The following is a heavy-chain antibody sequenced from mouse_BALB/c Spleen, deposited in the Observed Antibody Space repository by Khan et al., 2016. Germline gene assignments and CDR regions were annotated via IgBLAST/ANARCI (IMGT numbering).Heavy chain of an antibody. V-gene: IGHV14-3*02. CDR3: GGSGYYVWFAY. J-gene: IGHJ3*01. D-gene: IGHD1-1*01. CDR1: GFNIKDTY. Sequence: VRLLQSGAELVKPGASVKLSCTASGFNIKDTYMHWVKQRPEQGLEWIGRIDPANGNTKYDAKFKGKATITADTSSNTAYLQISSLTSEDTAVYCCGGSGYYVWFAYWGQETLVTVSA. CDR2: IDPANGNT.